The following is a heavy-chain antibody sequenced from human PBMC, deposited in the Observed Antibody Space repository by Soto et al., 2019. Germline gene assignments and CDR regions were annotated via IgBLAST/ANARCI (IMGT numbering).Heavy chain of an antibody. CDR3: ARVLGSNWGSYYFDY. Sequence: GGSLRLSCAASGFPFNTYSMSWVRQATGKGPEWVSAISSGGSATFYTDSVRGRFTLSRDNAKNSLYLQMNSLRAEDTAVYYCARVLGSNWGSYYFDYWGQGTLVTVSS. CDR2: ISSGGSAT. CDR1: GFPFNTYS. V-gene: IGHV3-23*01. D-gene: IGHD7-27*01. J-gene: IGHJ4*02.